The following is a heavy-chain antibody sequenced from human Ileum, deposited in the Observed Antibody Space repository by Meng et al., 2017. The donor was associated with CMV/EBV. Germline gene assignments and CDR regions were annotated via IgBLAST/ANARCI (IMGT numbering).Heavy chain of an antibody. CDR3: ATSSSAPGND. CDR2: MNRDGSDR. V-gene: IGHV3-7*01. Sequence: GESLKISCAASGFSVSRNYMNWVRQAPGKGLEWVANMNRDGSDRNYVDSVKGRFTISRDNAKKSLSLQMNSLRADDTAIYYCATSSSAPGNDWGQGTLVTVSS. J-gene: IGHJ4*02. D-gene: IGHD1-26*01. CDR1: GFSVSRNY.